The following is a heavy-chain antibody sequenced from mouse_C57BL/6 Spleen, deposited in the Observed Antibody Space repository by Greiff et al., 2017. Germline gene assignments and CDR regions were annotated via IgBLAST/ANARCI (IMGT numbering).Heavy chain of an antibody. J-gene: IGHJ4*01. CDR3: AREVYYDYDGYAMDY. CDR1: GFTFSDYG. V-gene: IGHV5-17*01. CDR2: ISSGSSTI. Sequence: EVNVVESGGGLVKPGGSLKLSCAASGFTFSDYGMHWVRQAPEKGLEWVAYISSGSSTIYYADTVKGRFTISRDNAKNTLFLQMTSLRSEDTAMYYCAREVYYDYDGYAMDYWGQGTSVTVSS. D-gene: IGHD2-4*01.